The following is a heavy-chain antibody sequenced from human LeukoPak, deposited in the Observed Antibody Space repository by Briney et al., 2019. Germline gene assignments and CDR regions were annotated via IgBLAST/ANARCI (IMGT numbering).Heavy chain of an antibody. J-gene: IGHJ6*02. CDR3: ARPRDINQDYYYGMDV. D-gene: IGHD2-15*01. Sequence: GGSLRLSCAASGFTVSSNYMSWVRQAPGKGLEWVSVIYSGGSTYYADSVEGRFTISRDNSKNTLYLQMNSLRAEDTAVYYCARPRDINQDYYYGMDVWGQGTTVTVSS. V-gene: IGHV3-66*02. CDR2: IYSGGST. CDR1: GFTVSSNY.